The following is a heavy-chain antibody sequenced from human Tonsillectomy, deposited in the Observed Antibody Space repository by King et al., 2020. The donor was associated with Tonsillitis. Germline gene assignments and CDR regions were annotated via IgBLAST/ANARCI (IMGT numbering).Heavy chain of an antibody. CDR1: GFTFSPYS. Sequence: VQLVESGGGLVKPGASLRLSCAASGFTFSPYSMHWVRQAPGKGLEWISSISSTSLYIFYADSVKGRFTISRDNAKNSVYLQMNSLRVEDTALYYCARARGGWGQPPSYFDSWGQGTLVTVSS. CDR3: ARARGGWGQPPSYFDS. D-gene: IGHD7-27*01. CDR2: ISSTSLYI. J-gene: IGHJ4*02. V-gene: IGHV3-21*01.